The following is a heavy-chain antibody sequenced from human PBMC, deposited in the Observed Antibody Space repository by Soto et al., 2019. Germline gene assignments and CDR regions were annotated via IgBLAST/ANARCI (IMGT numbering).Heavy chain of an antibody. V-gene: IGHV3-23*01. D-gene: IGHD3-10*01. CDR3: AKPQAGFGYYDYYYGMDV. CDR1: GFTFSSYA. CDR2: ISGSGGST. J-gene: IGHJ6*02. Sequence: LRLSCAASGFTFSSYAMSWVRQAPGKGLEWVSAISGSGGSTYYADSVKGRFTISRDNSKNTLYLQMNSLRAEDTAVYYCAKPQAGFGYYDYYYGMDVWGQGTTVTVSS.